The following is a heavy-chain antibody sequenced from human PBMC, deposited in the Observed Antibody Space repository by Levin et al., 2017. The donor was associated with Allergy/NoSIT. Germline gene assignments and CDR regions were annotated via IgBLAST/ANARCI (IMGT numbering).Heavy chain of an antibody. CDR1: GGSITSGGHY. CDR3: ARERTQDPSFDY. Sequence: PSETLSLTCNVSGGSITSGGHYWTWIRQHPGKGLEWIGYIYYSGRSVYNPSLKSRVTISVDTSKNQFSLKLTSVTAADTAVYYCARERTQDPSFDYRGQGALVTVSS. J-gene: IGHJ4*02. V-gene: IGHV4-31*03. CDR2: IYYSGRS.